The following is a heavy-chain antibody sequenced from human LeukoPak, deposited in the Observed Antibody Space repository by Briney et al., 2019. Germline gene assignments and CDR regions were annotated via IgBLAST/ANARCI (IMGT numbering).Heavy chain of an antibody. CDR1: GYTFTYYY. Sequence: ASVKISCKASGYTFTYYYMRWVRQAPGQGLEWMGIINPSGGSTTYAQKFQGRVTMTRDTSTSTVYMELSRLRSEDTAVYYCARVWFGAFDIWGQGTLVTVSS. D-gene: IGHD3-16*01. CDR3: ARVWFGAFDI. V-gene: IGHV1-46*01. CDR2: INPSGGST. J-gene: IGHJ3*02.